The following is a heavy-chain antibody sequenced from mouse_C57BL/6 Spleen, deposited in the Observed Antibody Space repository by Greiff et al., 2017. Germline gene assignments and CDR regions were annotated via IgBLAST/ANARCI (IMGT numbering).Heavy chain of an antibody. Sequence: VQLKQSGPELVKPGASVKISCKASGYTFTDYYMNWVKQSHGKSLEWIGDINPNNGGTSYNQKFKGKATLTVDKSSSTAYMELRSLTSEDSAVYYCAKPLTGTGYWYFDVWGTGTTVTVSS. J-gene: IGHJ1*03. CDR3: AKPLTGTGYWYFDV. CDR1: GYTFTDYY. D-gene: IGHD4-1*01. CDR2: INPNNGGT. V-gene: IGHV1-26*01.